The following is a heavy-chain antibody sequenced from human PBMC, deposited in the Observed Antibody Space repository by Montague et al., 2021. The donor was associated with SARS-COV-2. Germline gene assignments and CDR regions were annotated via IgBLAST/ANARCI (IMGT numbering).Heavy chain of an antibody. D-gene: IGHD3-16*02. Sequence: PALVKPTQTLTLTCTVSGFSLNTNGMGVGWIRQLPGEAPAWLALIYWDDDKRYSPSLKTRLTITKDISRNQVVLTMTNVDPGDTGTYFCARYTSRMYGSFDYWGRGALVSVSS. CDR3: ARYTSRMYGSFDY. J-gene: IGHJ4*02. V-gene: IGHV2-5*02. CDR1: GFSLNTNGMG. CDR2: IYWDDDK.